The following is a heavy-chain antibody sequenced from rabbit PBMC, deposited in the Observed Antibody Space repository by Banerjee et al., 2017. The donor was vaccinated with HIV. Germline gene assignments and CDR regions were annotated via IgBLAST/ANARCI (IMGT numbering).Heavy chain of an antibody. CDR1: GFDLSSGYY. D-gene: IGHD6-1*01. J-gene: IGHJ4*01. CDR3: ARDVVDGVAYGFDL. Sequence: QSLEESGGDLVKPGGTLTLTCKASGFDLSSGYYMCWVRQAPGKGLEWIACIYSSSSSTWYASWAKGRFTISRSTSLNTVDLKMTSLTAADTATYFCARDVVDGVAYGFDLWGQGTLVTVS. V-gene: IGHV1S43*01. CDR2: IYSSSSST.